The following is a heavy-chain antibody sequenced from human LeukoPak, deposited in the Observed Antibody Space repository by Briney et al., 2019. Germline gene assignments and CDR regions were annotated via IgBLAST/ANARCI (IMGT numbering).Heavy chain of an antibody. CDR2: IYPGDSDT. Sequence: GESLQISCKGSGYSFISYWLGWVRQMPGKGLEWMGIIYPGDSDTRYSPSFQGQVTISADKSISTAYLQWSSLKASDTAMYYCARLPYCSSATCHNNWFDSWGQGTLVTVSS. CDR3: ARLPYCSSATCHNNWFDS. D-gene: IGHD2-2*01. V-gene: IGHV5-51*01. J-gene: IGHJ5*01. CDR1: GYSFISYW.